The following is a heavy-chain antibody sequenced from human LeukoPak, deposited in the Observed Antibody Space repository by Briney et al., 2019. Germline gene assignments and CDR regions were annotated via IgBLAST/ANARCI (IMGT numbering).Heavy chain of an antibody. CDR1: GFTFSGYY. Sequence: GGSLRLSCAASGFTFSGYYMSWIRQAPGKGLEWVSCISSGGGTRSYADSVKGRFTISRDNAKNSLYLQMNSLRAEDTAVYYCARDRGRRGITMRSDAFDIWGQGTMVTVSS. V-gene: IGHV3-11*01. J-gene: IGHJ3*02. D-gene: IGHD3-22*01. CDR3: ARDRGRRGITMRSDAFDI. CDR2: ISSGGGTR.